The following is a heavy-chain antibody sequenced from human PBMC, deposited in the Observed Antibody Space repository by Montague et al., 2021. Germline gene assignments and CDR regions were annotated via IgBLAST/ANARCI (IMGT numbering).Heavy chain of an antibody. D-gene: IGHD6-6*01. CDR3: ARGFPYSTSYNGKDVHAFDI. V-gene: IGHV4-30-2*01. CDR2: IYHSGST. CDR1: GGSIGSGGYS. J-gene: IGHJ3*02. Sequence: SETLSLTCAVSGGSIGSGGYSWSWIRQPPGKGLEWIGYIYHSGSTYYNPSLKSRVTISVDRSKNQFSLKLSSVTAADTAVYYCARGFPYSTSYNGKDVHAFDIWGQGSMVTVSS.